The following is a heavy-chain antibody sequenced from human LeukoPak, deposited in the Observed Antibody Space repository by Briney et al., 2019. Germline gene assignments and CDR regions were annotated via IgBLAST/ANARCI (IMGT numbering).Heavy chain of an antibody. D-gene: IGHD6-13*01. V-gene: IGHV3-11*04. CDR2: ISSSGSTI. J-gene: IGHJ4*02. CDR3: ARVYQQLRLFDY. Sequence: VGSLRLSCAASGFTFSDYYMSWIRQAPGKGLEWVSYISSSGSTIYYADSVKGRFTISRDNAKNSLYLQMNSLRAEDTAVYYCARVYQQLRLFDYWGQGTLVTVSS. CDR1: GFTFSDYY.